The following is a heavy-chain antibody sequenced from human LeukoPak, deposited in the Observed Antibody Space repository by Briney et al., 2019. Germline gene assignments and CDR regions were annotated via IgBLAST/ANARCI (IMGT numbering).Heavy chain of an antibody. V-gene: IGHV3-23*01. CDR3: AKLKRVGIAPFDD. CDR1: GFTFSHFA. CDR2: FSGSGNKT. J-gene: IGHJ4*02. Sequence: GGSLRLSCAASGFTFSHFAMSWVRQAPGKGLHWVSTFSGSGNKTYDADSVKGRFTISRDNSKNTLYLQMTGLRAEDTAVYYCAKLKRVGIAPFDDWGQGTLVTVSS. D-gene: IGHD3-10*01.